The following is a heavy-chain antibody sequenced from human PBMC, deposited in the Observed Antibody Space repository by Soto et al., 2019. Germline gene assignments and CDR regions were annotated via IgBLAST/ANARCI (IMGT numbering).Heavy chain of an antibody. J-gene: IGHJ4*02. V-gene: IGHV4-31*03. D-gene: IGHD3-16*02. CDR2: IYYSGIT. CDR3: ARFSAELSFLN. Sequence: QVQLQESGPGLVKPSQTLSLTCTVSGDSINNAAYYWSWIRQHPARGLECIGYIYYSGITYYSPSLKGRLSMSVDTSENQFSLKLTSVTAADTAVYYCARFSAELSFLNWGQGTLVTVSS. CDR1: GDSINNAAYY.